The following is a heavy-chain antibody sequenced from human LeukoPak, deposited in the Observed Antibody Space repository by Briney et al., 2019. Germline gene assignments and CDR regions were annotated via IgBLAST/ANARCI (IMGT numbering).Heavy chain of an antibody. Sequence: ASVKVSRKASGGTFSSYAISWVRQAPGQGLEWMGGIIPIFGTANYAQKFQGRVTITADESTSTAYMELSSLRPEDTAVYYCASTINYYDSSGYYDYWGQGTLVTVSS. J-gene: IGHJ4*02. CDR1: GGTFSSYA. CDR2: IIPIFGTA. V-gene: IGHV1-69*13. CDR3: ASTINYYDSSGYYDY. D-gene: IGHD3-22*01.